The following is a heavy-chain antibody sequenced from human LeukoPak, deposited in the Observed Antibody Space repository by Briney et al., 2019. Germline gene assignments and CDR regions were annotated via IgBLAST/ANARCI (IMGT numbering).Heavy chain of an antibody. CDR3: ARHRTAMVYFDS. J-gene: IGHJ4*02. D-gene: IGHD5-18*01. CDR1: GGSISSYY. Sequence: SETLSLTCAVSGGSISSYYWSWIRQPPGKGLEWIGYIYYTGTTNYNPSVRSRVTMSVDTSKNQFSLKLTSVTAADTAVYYCARHRTAMVYFDSWGQGTLVTVSS. CDR2: IYYTGTT. V-gene: IGHV4-59*08.